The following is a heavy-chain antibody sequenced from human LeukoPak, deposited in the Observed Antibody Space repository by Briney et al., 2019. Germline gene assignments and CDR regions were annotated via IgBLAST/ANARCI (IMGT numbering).Heavy chain of an antibody. D-gene: IGHD3-22*01. CDR1: GFTFSSYG. CDR3: AKYARRITMIVVVDY. V-gene: IGHV3-30*02. J-gene: IGHJ4*02. Sequence: GGSLRLSCAASGFTFSSYGMHWVRQAPGKGLEWVAFIRYDGSNKYYADSVKGRFTISRDSAKNSLYLQMNSLRAEDTAVYYCAKYARRITMIVVVDYWGQGTLVTVSS. CDR2: IRYDGSNK.